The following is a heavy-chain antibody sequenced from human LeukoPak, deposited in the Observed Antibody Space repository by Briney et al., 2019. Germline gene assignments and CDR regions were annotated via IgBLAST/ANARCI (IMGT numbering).Heavy chain of an antibody. D-gene: IGHD1-7*01. CDR2: ISGSGGST. J-gene: IGHJ4*02. Sequence: PGGSLRLSCAASGFTFNSYTMSWVRQAPEKGLEWVSTISGSGGSTYYADSVKGRFTISRDNSKNTLYLQMNTLRAEDTAVYYCAKATKNNWNFPSDYWGQGTLVTVSS. CDR1: GFTFNSYT. V-gene: IGHV3-23*01. CDR3: AKATKNNWNFPSDY.